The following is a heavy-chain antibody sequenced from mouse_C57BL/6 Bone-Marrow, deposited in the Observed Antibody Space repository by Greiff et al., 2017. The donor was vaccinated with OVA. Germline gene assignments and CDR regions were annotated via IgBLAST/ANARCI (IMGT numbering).Heavy chain of an antibody. D-gene: IGHD1-1*01. J-gene: IGHJ3*01. V-gene: IGHV1-61*01. Sequence: VQLQQPGAELVRPGSSVKLSCKASGYTFTSYWMDWVKQRPGQGLEWIGNIYPSDSETRYNQKFKDKATLTVDKSSSTAYMQLSSLTSEDSAVYYCARGYYYGRGRFAYWGQGTLVTVSA. CDR3: ARGYYYGRGRFAY. CDR1: GYTFTSYW. CDR2: IYPSDSET.